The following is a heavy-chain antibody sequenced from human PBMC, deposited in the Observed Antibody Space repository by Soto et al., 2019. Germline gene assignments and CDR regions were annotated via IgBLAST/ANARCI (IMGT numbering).Heavy chain of an antibody. CDR2: INAGNGNT. V-gene: IGHV1-3*01. Sequence: ASAKVSCKASGYTFISYAMHWVRQAPGQRLEWMGWINAGNGNTKYSQKLQGRVTITRDTSASTAYMELSSLRSEDTAVYYCARDKRGSGWYYFDYWGQGTLVTVSS. CDR3: ARDKRGSGWYYFDY. D-gene: IGHD6-19*01. J-gene: IGHJ4*02. CDR1: GYTFISYA.